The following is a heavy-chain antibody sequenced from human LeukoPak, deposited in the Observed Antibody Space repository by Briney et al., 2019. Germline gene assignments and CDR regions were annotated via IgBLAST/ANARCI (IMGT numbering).Heavy chain of an antibody. CDR1: GGSFSGYY. Sequence: SETLSLTCAVYGGSFSGYYWSWIRQPPGKGLEWIGEINHSGSTNYNPSLKSRVTISVDTSKNQFSLKLSSVTAADTAVYYCASNCSGGSCYYGMDVWGQGTTVTVSS. J-gene: IGHJ6*02. CDR2: INHSGST. V-gene: IGHV4-34*01. CDR3: ASNCSGGSCYYGMDV. D-gene: IGHD2-15*01.